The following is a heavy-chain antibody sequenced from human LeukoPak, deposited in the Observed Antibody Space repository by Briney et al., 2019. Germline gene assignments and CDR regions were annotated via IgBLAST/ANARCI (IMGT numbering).Heavy chain of an antibody. Sequence: PSETLSLTCTVSGGSISSYYWSWIRQPPGKGLEWMGIIYYSGSTNYNPSLKSRVTISVDTSKNQFSLKLSSVTAADTAVYYCATSHAKNNYGSGGYYYYGMDVWGQGTTVTVSS. CDR2: IYYSGST. CDR1: GGSISSYY. D-gene: IGHD3-10*01. J-gene: IGHJ6*02. V-gene: IGHV4-59*01. CDR3: ATSHAKNNYGSGGYYYYGMDV.